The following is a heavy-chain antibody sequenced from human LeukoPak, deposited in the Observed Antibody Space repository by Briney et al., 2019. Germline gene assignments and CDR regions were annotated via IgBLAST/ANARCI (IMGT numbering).Heavy chain of an antibody. CDR1: GFTFSNSA. CDR3: AKSGYNRFDY. Sequence: GGSLRLSCAASGFTFSNSAMSWVRQAPGKGLEWVSSISGSGSGGSTYYADSVKGRFTISRDNSKNTLYPQMNSLRAEDTAVYYCAKSGYNRFDYWGQGTLGTVSS. J-gene: IGHJ4*02. CDR2: ISGSGSGGST. V-gene: IGHV3-23*01. D-gene: IGHD5-24*01.